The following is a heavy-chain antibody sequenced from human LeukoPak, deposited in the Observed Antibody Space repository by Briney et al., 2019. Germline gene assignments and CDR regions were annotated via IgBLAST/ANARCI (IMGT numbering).Heavy chain of an antibody. J-gene: IGHJ5*02. V-gene: IGHV1-69*13. Sequence: SVKVSCKASGGTFSSYAISWVRQAPGQGLEWMGGIIPIFGTANYAQKFQGRVTITADESTSTAYMELSSLRSEDTAVYYCTRVPVTDNYYNWFDPWGQGTLVTVSS. CDR3: TRVPVTDNYYNWFDP. D-gene: IGHD4-11*01. CDR2: IIPIFGTA. CDR1: GGTFSSYA.